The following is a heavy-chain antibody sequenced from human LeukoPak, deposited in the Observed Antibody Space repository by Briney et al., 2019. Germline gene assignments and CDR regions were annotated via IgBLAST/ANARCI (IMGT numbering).Heavy chain of an antibody. CDR2: IYCSGST. D-gene: IGHD3-9*01. J-gene: IGHJ5*02. CDR3: ARDGYFDWVTWFDP. Sequence: SETLSLTCTVSGGSISSGDYYWSWIRQPPGKGLEWIGYIYCSGSTYYNPSLKSRVTISVDTSKNQFSLKLSSVTAADTAVYYCARDGYFDWVTWFDPWGQGTLVTVSS. V-gene: IGHV4-30-4*01. CDR1: GGSISSGDYY.